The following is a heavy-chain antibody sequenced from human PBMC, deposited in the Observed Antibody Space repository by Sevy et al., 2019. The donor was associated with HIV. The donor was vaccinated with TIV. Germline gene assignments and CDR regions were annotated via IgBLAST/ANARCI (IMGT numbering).Heavy chain of an antibody. J-gene: IGHJ3*02. CDR3: AVTRPYYYDSSEKKDAFDI. V-gene: IGHV1-69*13. Sequence: ASVKVSCKASGGTFSSYAISWVRQAPGQGLEWMGGIIPIFGTANYAQKFQGRVTITADESTSTAYMELSSLRSEDTAVYYCAVTRPYYYDSSEKKDAFDIWGQGTMVTVSS. D-gene: IGHD3-22*01. CDR2: IIPIFGTA. CDR1: GGTFSSYA.